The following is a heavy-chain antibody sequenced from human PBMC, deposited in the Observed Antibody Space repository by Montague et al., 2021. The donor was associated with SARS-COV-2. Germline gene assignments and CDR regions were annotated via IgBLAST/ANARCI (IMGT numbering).Heavy chain of an antibody. J-gene: IGHJ4*02. D-gene: IGHD6-19*01. V-gene: IGHV6-1*01. CDR2: TYYRSKWYS. Sequence: CAISGDSVSSNSVAWSWIRQSSSRGLEWLGRTYYRSKWYSDYAPFVRGRLTVNPDASKNEFSLELNYVTPEDTAVYYCVRYSGWFYFDFWGQGTLVTVSS. CDR3: VRYSGWFYFDF. CDR1: GDSVSSNSVA.